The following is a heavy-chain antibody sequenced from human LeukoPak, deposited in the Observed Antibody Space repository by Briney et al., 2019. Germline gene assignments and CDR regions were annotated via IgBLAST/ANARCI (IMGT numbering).Heavy chain of an antibody. D-gene: IGHD4-17*01. V-gene: IGHV4-39*07. J-gene: IGHJ6*03. CDR3: ARVVTVTTFSYYYYYMDV. CDR1: GGSISSSSYY. Sequence: PSETLSLTCTVSGGSISSSSYYWGWIRQPPGKGLEWIGSIYYSGSTYYNPSLKSRVTISVDTSKNQFSLKLSSVTAADTAVYYCARVVTVTTFSYYYYYMDVWGKGTTVTVSS. CDR2: IYYSGST.